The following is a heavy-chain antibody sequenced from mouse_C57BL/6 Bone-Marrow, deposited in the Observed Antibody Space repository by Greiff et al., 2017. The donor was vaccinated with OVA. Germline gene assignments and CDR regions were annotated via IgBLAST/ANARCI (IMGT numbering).Heavy chain of an antibody. V-gene: IGHV1-50*01. Sequence: VQLQQSGAELVKPGASVKLSCKASGYTFTSYWMQWVKQRPGQGLEWIGEIDPSDSYTNYNQKFKGKATLTVDTSSSTAYMQLSSLTSEDSAVYYCARSPITTVGADYWGQGTTLTVSS. CDR3: ARSPITTVGADY. D-gene: IGHD1-1*01. J-gene: IGHJ2*01. CDR1: GYTFTSYW. CDR2: IDPSDSYT.